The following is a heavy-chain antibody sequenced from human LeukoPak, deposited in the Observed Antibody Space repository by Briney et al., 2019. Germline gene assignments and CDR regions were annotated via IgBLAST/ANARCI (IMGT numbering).Heavy chain of an antibody. CDR2: FDPEDGET. D-gene: IGHD2-2*01. CDR1: GYTLTELS. V-gene: IGHV1-24*01. Sequence: ASVKVSCKVSGYTLTELSMHWVRQAPGKGLEWMGGFDPEDGETMYAQKFQGRVPMPEETSTDTAYMELSSLRSEDTAVYYCATDRRDRPAAMGQWFDPWGQGTLVTVPS. J-gene: IGHJ5*02. CDR3: ATDRRDRPAAMGQWFDP.